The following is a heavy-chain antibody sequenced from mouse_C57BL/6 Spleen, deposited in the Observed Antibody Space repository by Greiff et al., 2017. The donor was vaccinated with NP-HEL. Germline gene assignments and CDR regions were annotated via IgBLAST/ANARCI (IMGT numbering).Heavy chain of an antibody. V-gene: IGHV1-76*01. CDR1: GYTFTDYY. Sequence: QVQLQQSGAELVRPGASVKLSCKASGYTFTDYYINWVKQRPGQGLEWIARIYPGSGNTYYNEKFKGKATLTAEKSSSTAYMQLSSLTSEDSAVYFCARSRGVMDYWGQGTSVTVSS. J-gene: IGHJ4*01. CDR2: IYPGSGNT. CDR3: ARSRGVMDY.